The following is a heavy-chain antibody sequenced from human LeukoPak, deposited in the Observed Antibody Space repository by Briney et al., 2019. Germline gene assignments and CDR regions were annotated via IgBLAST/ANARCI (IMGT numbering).Heavy chain of an antibody. Sequence: SETLSLTCTASGGSISSYYWSWIRQPPGKGLEWIGYIYYSGSTNYNPSLKSRVTISVDTSKNQFSLKLSSVTAADTAVYYCAGTRDGYNHYWGQGTLVTVSS. V-gene: IGHV4-59*08. CDR1: GGSISSYY. CDR2: IYYSGST. D-gene: IGHD5-24*01. J-gene: IGHJ4*02. CDR3: AGTRDGYNHY.